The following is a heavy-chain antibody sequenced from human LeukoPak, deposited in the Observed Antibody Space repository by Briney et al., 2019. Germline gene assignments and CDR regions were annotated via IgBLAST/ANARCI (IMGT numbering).Heavy chain of an antibody. D-gene: IGHD3-16*01. Sequence: GGSLRLSCAASGFTFSSYSMNWVRQAPGKGLEWVSSISNRGTYISYADSVKGRFTISRDNAKNSLYLQMNSLRAEDTAVYYCARGRIMITFGERGQGTLVTVSS. CDR2: ISNRGTYI. V-gene: IGHV3-21*01. J-gene: IGHJ4*02. CDR1: GFTFSSYS. CDR3: ARGRIMITFGE.